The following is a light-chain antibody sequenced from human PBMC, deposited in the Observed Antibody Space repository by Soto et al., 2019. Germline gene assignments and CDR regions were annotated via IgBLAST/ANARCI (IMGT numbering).Light chain of an antibody. CDR1: LSVSNN. J-gene: IGKJ5*01. CDR3: QQYNNWPPIT. V-gene: IGKV3-15*01. Sequence: IMMTQSPATLSVSPGERATLSCRASLSVSNNLAWYQQKPGQAPRLLIYYASTRATGIPARFSGSGSGTEFTLTISSLQSDDFALYYCQQYNNWPPITFGQGTRLEIK. CDR2: YAS.